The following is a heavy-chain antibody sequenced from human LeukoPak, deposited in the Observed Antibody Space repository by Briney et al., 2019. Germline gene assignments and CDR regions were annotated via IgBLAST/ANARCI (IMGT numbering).Heavy chain of an antibody. J-gene: IGHJ3*02. CDR2: IWFDGSNK. CDR3: ASDGKGYYDAFDI. Sequence: GGSLTLSCTASGFTFSNYGMHWIRQAPGKGLEWVAIIWFDGSNKYYADSVKGRITIARDNSKNTLDLQMNSLRAEATAFYYCASDGKGYYDAFDIWGQGTMVSVSS. D-gene: IGHD3-10*01. CDR1: GFTFSNYG. V-gene: IGHV3-33*01.